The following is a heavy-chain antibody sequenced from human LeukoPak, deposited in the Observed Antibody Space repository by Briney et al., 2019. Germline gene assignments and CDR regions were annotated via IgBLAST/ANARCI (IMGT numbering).Heavy chain of an antibody. J-gene: IGHJ3*02. CDR2: MNPNSGNT. V-gene: IGHV1-8*01. Sequence: GASVKVSCKASGYTFTSYDINWVRQATGQGLEWMGWMNPNSGNTGYAQKFQGRVTMTRNTSISTAYMELSSLRSEDTAVYYCARSRSQDHFSAFDIWGQGTMVTVSS. CDR3: ARSRSQDHFSAFDI. CDR1: GYTFTSYD.